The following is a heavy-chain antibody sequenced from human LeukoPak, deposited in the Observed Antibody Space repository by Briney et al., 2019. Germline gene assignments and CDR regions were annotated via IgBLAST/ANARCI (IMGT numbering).Heavy chain of an antibody. CDR3: AKDSGYYSGWYVS. Sequence: GGSLRLSCAASGFTFSNYAMNWVRQAPGKGLEWVAGISGNGGRTDYADSVKGRFTISRDNSKNTLCLQMNSLRAEDTAVYYCAKDSGYYSGWYVSWGQGTLVTVS. J-gene: IGHJ5*01. D-gene: IGHD6-19*01. CDR1: GFTFSNYA. CDR2: ISGNGGRT. V-gene: IGHV3-23*01.